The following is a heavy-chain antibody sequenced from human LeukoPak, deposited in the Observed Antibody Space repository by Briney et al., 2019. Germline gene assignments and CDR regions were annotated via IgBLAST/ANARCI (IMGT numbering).Heavy chain of an antibody. Sequence: GGSLRLSCAASGFTFSSYAMSWVRQAPGKGLEWVSAISGSGGSTYYADSVKGRFTISRDNSKNKLYLQMNSLRAEDTAVYYCAKTHTYYYGSGSYYDPFDYWGQGTLVTVSS. CDR3: AKTHTYYYGSGSYYDPFDY. CDR1: GFTFSSYA. J-gene: IGHJ4*02. D-gene: IGHD3-10*01. V-gene: IGHV3-23*01. CDR2: ISGSGGST.